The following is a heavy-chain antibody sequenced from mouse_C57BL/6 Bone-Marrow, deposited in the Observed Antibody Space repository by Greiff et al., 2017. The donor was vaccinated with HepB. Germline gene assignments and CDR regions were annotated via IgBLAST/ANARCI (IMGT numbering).Heavy chain of an antibody. CDR3: GGSYDGDAMDY. CDR1: GFSFNTYA. V-gene: IGHV10-1*01. CDR2: IRSKSNNYAR. D-gene: IGHD2-12*01. J-gene: IGHJ4*01. Sequence: GGGLVQPKGSLKLSCAASGFSFNTYAMNWVRQAPGKGLEWGARIRSKSNNYARYYADSVKDRFTISRDDSESMLYLQMNNLKTEDTAMYYCGGSYDGDAMDYWGQGTSVTVSS.